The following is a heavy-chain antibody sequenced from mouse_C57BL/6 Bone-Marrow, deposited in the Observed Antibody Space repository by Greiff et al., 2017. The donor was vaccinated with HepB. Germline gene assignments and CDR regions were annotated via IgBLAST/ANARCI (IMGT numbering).Heavy chain of an antibody. CDR1: GYTFTSYW. CDR3: TRSLLWSPAWFAY. Sequence: EVQLQQSGTVLARPGASVKMSCKTSGYTFTSYWMHWVKQRPGQGLEWIGAIYPGNSDTSYNQKFQGKAKLTAVTSASTAYMELSSLTNEDSAVYYCTRSLLWSPAWFAYWGQGTLVTVSA. CDR2: IYPGNSDT. D-gene: IGHD2-10*01. J-gene: IGHJ3*01. V-gene: IGHV1-5*01.